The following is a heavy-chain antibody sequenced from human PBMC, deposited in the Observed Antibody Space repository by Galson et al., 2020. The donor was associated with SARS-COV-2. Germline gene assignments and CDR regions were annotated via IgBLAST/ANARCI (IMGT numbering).Heavy chain of an antibody. J-gene: IGHJ4*02. D-gene: IGHD3-22*01. V-gene: IGHV1-2*02. CDR3: ARDKSGSGYYGSDY. Sequence: ASVKVSCKASGYMFTAYYVHWVRQAPGQGLEWMGWINTNSGGTNYEDNFRGRVTMTRDTSISTVYIELTRLTSDDTAIYYCARDKSGSGYYGSDYWGQGTLVTVSS. CDR1: GYMFTAYY. CDR2: INTNSGGT.